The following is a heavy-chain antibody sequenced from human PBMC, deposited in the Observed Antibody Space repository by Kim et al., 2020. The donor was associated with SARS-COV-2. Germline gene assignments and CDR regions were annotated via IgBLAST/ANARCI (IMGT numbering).Heavy chain of an antibody. D-gene: IGHD2-8*01. J-gene: IGHJ6*02. CDR3: ARTPNIYGMDV. CDR1: GGSFSGYY. CDR2: INHSGST. V-gene: IGHV4-34*01. Sequence: SETLSLTCAVYGGSFSGYYWSWIRQPPGKGLEWIGEINHSGSTNYNPSLKSRVTISVDTSKNQFSLKLSSVTAADTAVYYCARTPNIYGMDVWGQGTTVTVSS.